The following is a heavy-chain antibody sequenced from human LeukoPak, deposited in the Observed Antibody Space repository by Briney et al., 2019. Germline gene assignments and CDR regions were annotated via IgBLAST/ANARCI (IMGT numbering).Heavy chain of an antibody. Sequence: GGSLRLSCAASGFTFSSYSMNWVRQAPGKGLEWVSSISSSSNYIYYADSVKGRFTISRDNAKNSLYLQMNSLRAEDTAVYYCARDQIQPTDTYYYYYMDVWGKGTTVTVSS. J-gene: IGHJ6*03. CDR2: ISSSSNYI. CDR1: GFTFSSYS. CDR3: ARDQIQPTDTYYYYYMDV. V-gene: IGHV3-21*01.